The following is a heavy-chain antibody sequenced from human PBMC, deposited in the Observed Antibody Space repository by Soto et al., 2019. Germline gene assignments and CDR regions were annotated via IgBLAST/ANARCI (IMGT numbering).Heavy chain of an antibody. D-gene: IGHD4-17*01. V-gene: IGHV3-9*01. Sequence: EVQLVESGGGLVQPGRSLRLSCAASGFTFDDYAMHWVRQAPGKGLEWVSGISWNSGSIGYADSVKGRFTISRDNAKNSLYLQMNSLRADDTALYYCAKGRRSIHGDYTFDYWGQGTLVTVSS. J-gene: IGHJ4*02. CDR3: AKGRRSIHGDYTFDY. CDR2: ISWNSGSI. CDR1: GFTFDDYA.